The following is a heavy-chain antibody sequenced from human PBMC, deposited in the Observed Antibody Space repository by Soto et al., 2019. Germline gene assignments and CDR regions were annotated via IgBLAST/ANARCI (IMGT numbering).Heavy chain of an antibody. Sequence: PSQTLSLTCAVSGDSVSGNRASWNWIRQSPSRGLEFLGRTYYRSKWLSDYAESVKGRISIIPDTSANQFSLQLNSVTPEDSAVYYCARGRLRDFDNWGQGTLVTVSS. CDR3: ARGRLRDFDN. CDR1: GDSVSGNRAS. CDR2: TYYRSKWLS. J-gene: IGHJ4*02. V-gene: IGHV6-1*01. D-gene: IGHD3-10*01.